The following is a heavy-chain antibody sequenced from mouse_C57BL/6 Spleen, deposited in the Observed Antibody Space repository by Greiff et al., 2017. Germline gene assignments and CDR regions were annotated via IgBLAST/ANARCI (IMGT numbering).Heavy chain of an antibody. Sequence: EVKLMESGGGLVKPGGSLKLSCAASGFTFSDYGMHWVRQAPEKGLEWVAYISSGSSTIYYADTVKGRFTISRDNANNTLFLKMTSLRTEDTAMYYGARDWDKYFDYWGKGTTLTVSS. CDR2: ISSGSSTI. CDR1: GFTFSDYG. V-gene: IGHV5-17*01. D-gene: IGHD4-1*01. CDR3: ARDWDKYFDY. J-gene: IGHJ2*01.